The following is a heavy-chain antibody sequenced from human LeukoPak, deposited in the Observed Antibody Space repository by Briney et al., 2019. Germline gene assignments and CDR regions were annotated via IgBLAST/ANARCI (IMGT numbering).Heavy chain of an antibody. Sequence: PGASLQISCKGSGSIFTTYWIGWVRPLPGKGLEWMGIIYPDDSDTRYSPSFQGQVTISADKSISTVSLQWSSLEASDTAMYYCARLAREAKSPDYWGQGTLLTVSS. J-gene: IGHJ4*02. CDR3: ARLAREAKSPDY. D-gene: IGHD6-13*01. CDR2: IYPDDSDT. CDR1: GSIFTTYW. V-gene: IGHV5-51*01.